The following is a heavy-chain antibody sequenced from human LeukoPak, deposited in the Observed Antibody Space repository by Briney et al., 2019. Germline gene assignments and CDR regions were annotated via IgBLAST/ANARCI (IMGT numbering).Heavy chain of an antibody. Sequence: GGSLRLSCAASGFTFDDYGMSWVRQAPGKGLEWVSGINWNGGSTGYADSVKGRFTISRDNAKNSLYLQMNSLRAEDTAVYYCVRGSAAAKNAFDVWGQGTMVSVSS. D-gene: IGHD6-13*01. CDR2: INWNGGST. CDR3: VRGSAAAKNAFDV. CDR1: GFTFDDYG. V-gene: IGHV3-20*04. J-gene: IGHJ3*01.